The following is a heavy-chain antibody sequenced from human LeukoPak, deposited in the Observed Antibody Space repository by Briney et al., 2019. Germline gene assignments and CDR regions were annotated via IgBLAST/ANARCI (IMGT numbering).Heavy chain of an antibody. CDR2: IWYDGGNK. V-gene: IGHV3-33*06. D-gene: IGHD3-9*01. J-gene: IGHJ4*02. Sequence: GRSLRLSCAASGFTFSSYGMHWVRQAPGKGLEWVAVIWYDGGNKYYADSVKGRFTISRDNSKNTLYLQMNSLRAEDTAVYYCAKDNDILTGYSKYFDYWGQGTLVTVSS. CDR1: GFTFSSYG. CDR3: AKDNDILTGYSKYFDY.